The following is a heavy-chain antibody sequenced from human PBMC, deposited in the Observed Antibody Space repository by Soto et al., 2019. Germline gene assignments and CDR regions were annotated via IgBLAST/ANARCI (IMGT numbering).Heavy chain of an antibody. Sequence: EVQLVESGGGLVQPGGSLRLSCAASGFTFSSYSMNWVRQAPGKGLEWVSYISTIYYADSVKGRFTISRDNAKNSLYLQMNSLRDEDTAVYYCAREGTRGGFLNRFAPWGQGTLVNVSS. V-gene: IGHV3-48*02. J-gene: IGHJ5*02. CDR2: ISTI. CDR3: AREGTRGGFLNRFAP. CDR1: GFTFSSYS. D-gene: IGHD3-10*01.